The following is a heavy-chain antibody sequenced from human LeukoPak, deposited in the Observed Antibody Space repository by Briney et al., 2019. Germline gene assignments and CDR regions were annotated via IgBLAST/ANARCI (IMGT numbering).Heavy chain of an antibody. V-gene: IGHV4-39*07. D-gene: IGHD5-12*01. CDR1: GGSISSSSYY. Sequence: SETLSLTCTVSGGSISSSSYYWGWIRQPPGKGLEWIGSIYYSGSTYYNPSLRSRVTISVDTSKNQFSLKLSSVTAADTAVYYCARDLYSGYDRQLDYWGQGTLVTVSS. J-gene: IGHJ4*02. CDR2: IYYSGST. CDR3: ARDLYSGYDRQLDY.